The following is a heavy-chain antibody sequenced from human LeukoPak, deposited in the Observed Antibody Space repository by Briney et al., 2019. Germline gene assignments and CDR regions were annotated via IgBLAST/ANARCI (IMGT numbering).Heavy chain of an antibody. V-gene: IGHV6-1*01. D-gene: IGHD6-13*01. CDR2: TYYRSKWYK. CDR3: AKAYSLSY. J-gene: IGHJ4*02. Sequence: SQTLSLTCSISGDSVSNDRTAWNWIRQSPSRGLEWLGRTYYRSKWYKEYAESVKSRITINPDTSKNQFSLQLNSVTPEDTAVYYCAKAYSLSYWGQGTLVTVSS. CDR1: GDSVSNDRTA.